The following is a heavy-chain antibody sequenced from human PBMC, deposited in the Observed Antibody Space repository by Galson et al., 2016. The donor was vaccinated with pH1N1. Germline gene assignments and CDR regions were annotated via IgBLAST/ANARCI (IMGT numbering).Heavy chain of an antibody. CDR1: GASISSGGYH. CDR2: VYSSGRT. V-gene: IGHV4-61*09. CDR3: ARDRSVLRYFDWLPNWFDP. J-gene: IGHJ5*02. D-gene: IGHD3-9*01. Sequence: LSLTCTVSGASISSGGYHWSWLRRSAGKGLEWIGHVYSSGRTNYSPSLKSRVTISIDTSKNQFSLKLDSVTAAETAIYYCARDRSVLRYFDWLPNWFDPWGQGALVTVSS.